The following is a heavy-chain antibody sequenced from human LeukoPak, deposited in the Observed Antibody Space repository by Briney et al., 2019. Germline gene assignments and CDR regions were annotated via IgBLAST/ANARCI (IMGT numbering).Heavy chain of an antibody. CDR3: ARDWGMELWLPTNFDY. J-gene: IGHJ4*02. V-gene: IGHV1-2*02. D-gene: IGHD5-18*01. CDR1: GYTFTGYY. Sequence: ASVKLSCKASGYTFTGYYMHWVRQAPGQGLEWMGWINPNSGGTNYAQKFQGRVTMTRDTSISTAYMELSRLRSDDTAVYYCARDWGMELWLPTNFDYWGQGTLVTVSS. CDR2: INPNSGGT.